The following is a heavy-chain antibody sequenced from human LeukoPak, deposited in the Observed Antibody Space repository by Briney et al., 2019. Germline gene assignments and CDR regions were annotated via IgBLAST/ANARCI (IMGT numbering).Heavy chain of an antibody. V-gene: IGHV3-23*01. Sequence: GGSLRLSCAASGFTFSSYAMTWVRQAPGKGLEWVSTISGSGGGSTSYADSVKGRFTISRDNSKNTLYLQMNSLRAEDTAVYYCARVTQYYFDYWGQGTLVTVSS. CDR3: ARVTQYYFDY. J-gene: IGHJ4*02. CDR2: ISGSGGGST. CDR1: GFTFSSYA. D-gene: IGHD2-21*02.